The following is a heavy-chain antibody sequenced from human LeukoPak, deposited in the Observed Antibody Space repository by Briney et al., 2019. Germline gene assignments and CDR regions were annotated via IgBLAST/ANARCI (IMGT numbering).Heavy chain of an antibody. CDR2: INHSGST. V-gene: IGHV4-34*01. J-gene: IGHJ6*02. Sequence: AGGSLRLSCAASGFTFSSYWMSWVRQAPGKGLEWIGEINHSGSTNYNPSLKSRVTISVDTSKNQFSLKLSSVTAADTAVYYCARGFYGSGSCYNPLAYYYYGMDVWGQGTTVTVSS. CDR1: GFTFSSYW. D-gene: IGHD3-10*01. CDR3: ARGFYGSGSCYNPLAYYYYGMDV.